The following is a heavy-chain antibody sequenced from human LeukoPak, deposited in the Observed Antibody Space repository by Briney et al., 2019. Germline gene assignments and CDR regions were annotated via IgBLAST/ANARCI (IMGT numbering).Heavy chain of an antibody. D-gene: IGHD2-8*01. V-gene: IGHV4-59*08. J-gene: IGHJ1*01. CDR2: IYYSGST. CDR3: ARAPMVYATNEYFQH. CDR1: GVSISSYY. Sequence: SETLSLTCTVSGVSISSYYWSWIRQPPGKGLEWIGYIYYSGSTNYNPSLKSRVTISVDTSKNQFSLKLSSVTAADTAVYYCARAPMVYATNEYFQHWGQGTLVTVSS.